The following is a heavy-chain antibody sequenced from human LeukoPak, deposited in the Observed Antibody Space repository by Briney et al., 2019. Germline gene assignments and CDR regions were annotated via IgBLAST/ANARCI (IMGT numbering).Heavy chain of an antibody. CDR2: IYYSGST. V-gene: IGHV4-39*07. CDR1: GGSISSSSYY. CDR3: AAQGGPPYYYYYYMDV. J-gene: IGHJ6*03. Sequence: SETLSLTCTVSGGSISSSSYYWGWIRQPPGKGLEWIRSIYYSGSTYYNPSLKSRVTISIDTSKNQFSLRLSSVTAADTAVYYCAAQGGPPYYYYYYMDVWGKGTTVTVSS. D-gene: IGHD3-16*01.